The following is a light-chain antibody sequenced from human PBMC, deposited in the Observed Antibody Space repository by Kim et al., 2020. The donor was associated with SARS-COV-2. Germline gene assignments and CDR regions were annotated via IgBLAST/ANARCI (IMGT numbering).Light chain of an antibody. J-gene: IGKJ2*01. V-gene: IGKV1-5*03. CDR2: KAS. CDR1: QSISSW. Sequence: ASVGDRVTITCRASQSISSWVAWYQQKPGKAPKLMIYKASSLESGVPSRFSGSGSGTEFTLTISSLQPDDFATYYCQQYNSYPYTFGQGTKLEI. CDR3: QQYNSYPYT.